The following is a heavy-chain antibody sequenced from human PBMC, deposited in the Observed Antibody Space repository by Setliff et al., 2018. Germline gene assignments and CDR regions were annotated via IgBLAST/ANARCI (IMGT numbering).Heavy chain of an antibody. J-gene: IGHJ6*03. D-gene: IGHD3-3*01. CDR2: INPNSGGT. V-gene: IGHV1-2*02. Sequence: GASVKVSCKASGYTFTSYAMHWVRQAPGQGLEWMGWINPNSGGTNYAQKFQGRVTMTRDTSISTAYMELSRLRSDDTAVYYCARASYGFWSGYWGDYYYMDVWGKGTTVTVSS. CDR1: GYTFTSYA. CDR3: ARASYGFWSGYWGDYYYMDV.